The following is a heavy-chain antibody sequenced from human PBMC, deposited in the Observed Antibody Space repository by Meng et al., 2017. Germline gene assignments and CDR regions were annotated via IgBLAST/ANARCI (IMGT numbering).Heavy chain of an antibody. CDR1: GYPSMCDS. J-gene: IGHJ5*02. CDR2: IHAGNGNT. V-gene: IGHV1-3*01. Sequence: HVNLLDAGAAVIREVHSSKGSCKASGYPSMCDSIHWVRSSPGQRLNLMGWIHAGNGNTKYSQKFQGRVTITRDTSASTAYMELSSLRSEDTAVYYCARDKLKTFDPWGQGTLVTVSS. CDR3: ARDKLKTFDP.